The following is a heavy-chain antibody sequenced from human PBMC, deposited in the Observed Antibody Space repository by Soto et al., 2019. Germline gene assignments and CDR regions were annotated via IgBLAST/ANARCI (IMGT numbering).Heavy chain of an antibody. V-gene: IGHV4-31*03. D-gene: IGHD2-2*02. J-gene: IGHJ4*02. CDR2: IYYSGST. CDR3: ARSRATAKYTAFFDY. CDR1: GGSMSSGGYY. Sequence: SLTCTVSGGSMSSGGYYWSWIRQHPGKGLEWIGYIYYSGSTYYNPSLKSRVTISVDTSKNQFSLKLSSVTAADTAVYYCARSRATAKYTAFFDYWGQGTLVTVSS.